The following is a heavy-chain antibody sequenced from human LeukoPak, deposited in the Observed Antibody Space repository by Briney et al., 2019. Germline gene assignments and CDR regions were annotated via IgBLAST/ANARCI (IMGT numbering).Heavy chain of an antibody. CDR1: GGSISSGGYY. CDR3: ATLWLEDYYGMGV. J-gene: IGHJ6*02. Sequence: SETLSLTCTVSGGSISSGGYYWSWIRQHPGKGLGWIGYIYYSGSTYYNPSLKSRVTISVDTSKNQFSLKLSSVTAADTAVYYCATLWLEDYYGMGVWGQGTTVTVSS. CDR2: IYYSGST. V-gene: IGHV4-31*03. D-gene: IGHD6-19*01.